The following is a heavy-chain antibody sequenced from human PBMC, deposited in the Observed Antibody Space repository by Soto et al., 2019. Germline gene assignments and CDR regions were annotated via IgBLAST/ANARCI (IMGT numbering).Heavy chain of an antibody. D-gene: IGHD3-10*01. CDR3: AKGGSGSYSNAFDI. Sequence: SETLSLTCTVSGGSISSSSYYRGWIRQPPGKGLEWIGSIYYSGSTYYNPSLKSRVTISVDTSKNQFSLKLSSVTAADTAVYYCAKGGSGSYSNAFDIWGQGTMVNVSS. V-gene: IGHV4-39*01. CDR1: GGSISSSSYY. J-gene: IGHJ3*02. CDR2: IYYSGST.